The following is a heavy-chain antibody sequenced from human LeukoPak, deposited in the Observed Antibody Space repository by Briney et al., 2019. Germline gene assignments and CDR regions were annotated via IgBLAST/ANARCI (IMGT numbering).Heavy chain of an antibody. CDR3: ARDDSSPAMSYYYYMDV. V-gene: IGHV3-21*01. CDR1: GFTFSSYS. D-gene: IGHD5-18*01. CDR2: ISSSSSYI. J-gene: IGHJ6*03. Sequence: GGSLRLSCAASGFTFSSYSMNWVRQAPGKGLEWVSSISSSSSYIYYADSVKGRFTISRDNAKNSLYLQMNSLRAEDTAVYYCARDDSSPAMSYYYYMDVWGKGTTVTVSS.